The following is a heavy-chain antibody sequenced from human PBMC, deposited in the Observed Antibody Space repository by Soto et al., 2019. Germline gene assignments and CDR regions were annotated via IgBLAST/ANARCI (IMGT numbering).Heavy chain of an antibody. V-gene: IGHV3-30-3*01. D-gene: IGHD3-22*01. CDR2: ISYDGSNK. Sequence: QVQLVQSGAEVKKPGASVKVSCKASGYTFSSYAMHWVRQAPGKGLEWVAVISYDGSNKYYADSVKGRFTISRDNSKNTLYLQMNSLRAEDTAVYYCARDYYDSSGYYRLLYYFDYWGQGTLVTVSS. CDR1: GYTFSSYA. CDR3: ARDYYDSSGYYRLLYYFDY. J-gene: IGHJ4*02.